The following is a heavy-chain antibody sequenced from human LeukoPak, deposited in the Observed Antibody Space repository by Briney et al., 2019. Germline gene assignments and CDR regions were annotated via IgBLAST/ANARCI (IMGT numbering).Heavy chain of an antibody. CDR2: IYTSGST. J-gene: IGHJ4*02. CDR3: ARESPLGHYFDY. D-gene: IGHD3-16*01. Sequence: SQTLSLTCTVSGGSISSGSYYWSWIRQPAGKGLEWIGRIYTSGSTTYNPSLKSRVTISVDTSKNQFSLKLSSVTAADTAVYYCARESPLGHYFDYWGQGTLVTVSS. CDR1: GGSISSGSYY. V-gene: IGHV4-61*02.